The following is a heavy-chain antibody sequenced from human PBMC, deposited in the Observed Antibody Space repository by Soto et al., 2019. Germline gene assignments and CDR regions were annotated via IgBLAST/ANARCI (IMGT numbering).Heavy chain of an antibody. CDR2: IIPIFGTA. CDR1: GGSFSSYA. V-gene: IGHV1-69*13. CDR3: AREGGAIFGVVISHFDY. J-gene: IGHJ4*02. Sequence: SVKVACKASGGSFSSYAIGWVRQAPGQGLEWMGGIIPIFGTANYAQKFQGRVTITADESTSTAYMELSSLRSEDTAVYYCAREGGAIFGVVISHFDYWGQGTLVTVSS. D-gene: IGHD3-3*01.